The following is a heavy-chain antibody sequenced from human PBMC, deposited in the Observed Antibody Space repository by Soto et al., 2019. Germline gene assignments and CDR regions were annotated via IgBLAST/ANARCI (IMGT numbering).Heavy chain of an antibody. D-gene: IGHD3-22*01. CDR1: GGSISSGGYY. Sequence: TLSLSCTVSGGSISSGGYYWSWIRQHPGKGLEWIGYIYYSGSTYYNPSLKSRVTISVDTSKNQFSLKLSSVTAADTAVYYCARSSGSYFDYWGQGTLVTVSS. CDR3: ARSSGSYFDY. J-gene: IGHJ4*02. V-gene: IGHV4-31*03. CDR2: IYYSGST.